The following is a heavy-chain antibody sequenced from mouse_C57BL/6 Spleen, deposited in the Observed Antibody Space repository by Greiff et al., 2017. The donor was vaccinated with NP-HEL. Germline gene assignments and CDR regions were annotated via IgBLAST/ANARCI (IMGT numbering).Heavy chain of an antibody. D-gene: IGHD2-5*01. CDR1: GFTFSDYG. J-gene: IGHJ3*01. CDR2: ISSGSSTI. Sequence: DVQLVESGGGLVKPGGSLKLSCAASGFTFSDYGMHWVRQAPEKGLEWVAYISSGSSTIYYADNVKGRFTISRDNAKNTLFLQRSSLMAEDTAMYYCARQSNYLAWFAYWGQGTLVTVSA. CDR3: ARQSNYLAWFAY. V-gene: IGHV5-17*01.